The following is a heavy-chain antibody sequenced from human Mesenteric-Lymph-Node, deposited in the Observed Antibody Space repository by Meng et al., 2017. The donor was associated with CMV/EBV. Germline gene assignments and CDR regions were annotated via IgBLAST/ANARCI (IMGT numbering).Heavy chain of an antibody. V-gene: IGHV3-21*01. CDR2: ITTSSSHT. CDR3: ARRPTSG. J-gene: IGHJ4*02. CDR1: GFTFSSYW. Sequence: GGSLRLSCVASGFTFSSYWMSWVRQAPGKGLEWVSSITTSSSHTYYADSVKGRFTISRDDAKNSLYLQMSSLRAEDTAMYFCARRPTSGWGQGTLVTVSS. D-gene: IGHD3-10*01.